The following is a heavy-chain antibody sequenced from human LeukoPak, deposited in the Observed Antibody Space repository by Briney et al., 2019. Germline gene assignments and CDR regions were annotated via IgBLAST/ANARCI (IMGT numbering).Heavy chain of an antibody. CDR1: GYSFTSYW. CDR2: IYPGDSDT. Sequence: GESLKISCKGSGYSFTSYWIGWVRQMPGKGLEWMGIIYPGDSDTRYSPSFQGQVTISADKSIGTAYLQWSSLKASDTAMYYCARQHPYCSGGSCYLEAFDIWGQGTMVTVSS. V-gene: IGHV5-51*01. J-gene: IGHJ3*02. CDR3: ARQHPYCSGGSCYLEAFDI. D-gene: IGHD2-15*01.